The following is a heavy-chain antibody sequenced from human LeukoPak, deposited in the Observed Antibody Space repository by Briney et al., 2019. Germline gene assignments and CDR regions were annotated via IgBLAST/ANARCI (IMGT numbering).Heavy chain of an antibody. CDR2: INPNSGDT. J-gene: IGHJ4*02. Sequence: ASVKVSCKASGYTFTGYHMHWVRQAPGQGLEWMGRINPNSGDTNYAQKFQGRVTMTRDTSISTAYMELSRLRSEDTAVYYCARVVDYYGSGSYWGRPAYYFDYWGQGTLVTVSS. D-gene: IGHD3-10*01. CDR1: GYTFTGYH. CDR3: ARVVDYYGSGSYWGRPAYYFDY. V-gene: IGHV1-2*06.